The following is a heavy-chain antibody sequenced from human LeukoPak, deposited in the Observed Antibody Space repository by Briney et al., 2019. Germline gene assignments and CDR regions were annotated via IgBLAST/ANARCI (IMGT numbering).Heavy chain of an antibody. J-gene: IGHJ5*02. CDR2: IYWDDDK. D-gene: IGHD6-13*01. CDR3: AHSSSSTWYDWSDP. Sequence: SGPTLVNPTQTLTLTCSFSGFSLSTSGVGVGWIRQPPGKALEWLALIYWDDDKRYIPSLRSRLTITKDTTKNQVVLTMTNMDPVDTATYYCAHSSSSTWYDWSDPWGQGTLSPSPQ. CDR1: GFSLSTSGVG. V-gene: IGHV2-5*02.